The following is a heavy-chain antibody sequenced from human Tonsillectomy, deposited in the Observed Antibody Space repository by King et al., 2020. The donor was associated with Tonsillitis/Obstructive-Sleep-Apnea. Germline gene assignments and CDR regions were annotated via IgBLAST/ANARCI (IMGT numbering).Heavy chain of an antibody. D-gene: IGHD3-3*01. V-gene: IGHV2-5*02. Sequence: TLKESGPTLVKPTQTLTLTCTFSGFSLSTSGVGVGWIRQPPGKALDWLALNYWDDDKRYSPSLKSRLTITKDTSKNQVVLTMTNMDPVDTAKYYCAHSLRFLEWFNWFDPWGQGTLVTVSS. CDR2: NYWDDDK. CDR1: GFSLSTSGVG. J-gene: IGHJ5*02. CDR3: AHSLRFLEWFNWFDP.